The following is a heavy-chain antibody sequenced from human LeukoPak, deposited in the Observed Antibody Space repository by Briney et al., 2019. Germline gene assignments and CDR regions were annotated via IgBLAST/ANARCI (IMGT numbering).Heavy chain of an antibody. J-gene: IGHJ4*02. V-gene: IGHV3-30-3*01. CDR2: ISYDGSNK. Sequence: GGSLRLSCAASGFTFSSYAMHWVRQAPGKGLEWVAVISYDGSNKYYADSVKGRFTISRDNSKNTLYLQMNSLRAEDTAVYYCARDDTGIAASAFGYWGQGTLVTVSS. D-gene: IGHD6-13*01. CDR3: ARDDTGIAASAFGY. CDR1: GFTFSSYA.